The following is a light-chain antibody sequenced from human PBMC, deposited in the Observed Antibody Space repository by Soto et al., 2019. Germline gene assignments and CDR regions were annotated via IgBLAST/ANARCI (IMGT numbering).Light chain of an antibody. CDR2: GAS. Sequence: EIVMTQSPATLSVSPGERATLSCRASQSVGSNLAWYQQKPGQAPRLLMYGASTRATGVPARFSGSGSGAEVTLSISSLQSEDFAVYYCQQYNNRPPWTFGKGTKVE. CDR1: QSVGSN. CDR3: QQYNNRPPWT. V-gene: IGKV3-15*01. J-gene: IGKJ1*01.